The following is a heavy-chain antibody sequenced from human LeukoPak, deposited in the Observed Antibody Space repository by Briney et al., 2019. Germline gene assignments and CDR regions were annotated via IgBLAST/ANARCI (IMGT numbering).Heavy chain of an antibody. J-gene: IGHJ6*02. V-gene: IGHV1-46*01. D-gene: IGHD3-3*01. CDR1: GYTFTSYY. CDR2: INPSGGST. Sequence: ASVKVSCKASGYTFTSYYMHWVRQAPGQGLEWMGIINPSGGSTSYAQKFQGRVTMTRDTSTSTVYMELSSLRSEDTAVYYCASANQGQNYDFWSGYYYYYYGMDVWGQGTTVTVSS. CDR3: ASANQGQNYDFWSGYYYYYYGMDV.